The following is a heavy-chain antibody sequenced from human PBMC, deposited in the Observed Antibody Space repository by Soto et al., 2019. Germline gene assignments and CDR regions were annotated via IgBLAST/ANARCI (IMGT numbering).Heavy chain of an antibody. D-gene: IGHD3-10*01. CDR2: IVVGSGNT. CDR3: ARDGHDPGDYYYYGMDV. J-gene: IGHJ6*02. CDR1: GFTFTSSA. V-gene: IGHV1-58*01. Sequence: SVKVSCKASGFTFTSSAVQWVRQARGQRLEWIGWIVVGSGNTNYAQKFQERVTITRDMSTSTAYMELSSLRSEDTAVYYCARDGHDPGDYYYYGMDVWGQGTTVTVSS.